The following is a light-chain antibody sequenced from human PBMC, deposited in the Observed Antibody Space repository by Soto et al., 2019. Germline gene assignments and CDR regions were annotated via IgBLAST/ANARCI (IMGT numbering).Light chain of an antibody. CDR3: SSYTSRSTSV. Sequence: QSVLTQPASVSGSPGQSITISCTGTSSDVGGYKYVSWYQQHPDKAPKLIIYEVSNRPSGVSNRFSGSKSGNTASLTISGLQPEDEADYYCSSYTSRSTSVFGGGTKVTVL. CDR1: SSDVGGYKY. V-gene: IGLV2-14*01. J-gene: IGLJ3*02. CDR2: EVS.